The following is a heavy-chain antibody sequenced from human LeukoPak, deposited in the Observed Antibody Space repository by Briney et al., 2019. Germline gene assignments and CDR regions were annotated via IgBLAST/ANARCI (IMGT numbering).Heavy chain of an antibody. Sequence: GESLKISCNGSGYXFNSYWIGWVRQMPGKGLEWMGIIYPGDFDTRYSPSFQGQVTISADKSISTAYLQWSSLKASDTAMYYCARHGRITWSHDAFDIWGQGTMVTVSS. CDR2: IYPGDFDT. V-gene: IGHV5-51*01. CDR1: GYXFNSYW. CDR3: ARHGRITWSHDAFDI. J-gene: IGHJ3*02. D-gene: IGHD6-13*01.